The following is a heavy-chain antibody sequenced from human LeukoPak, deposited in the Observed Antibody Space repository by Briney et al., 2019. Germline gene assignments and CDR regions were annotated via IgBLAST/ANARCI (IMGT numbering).Heavy chain of an antibody. V-gene: IGHV4-34*01. J-gene: IGHJ2*01. Sequence: KPSETLSLTCAVYGGSFSGYYWSWIRQPPGKGLEWIGEINHSGSTNYNPSLKSRVTISVDTSKNQFSLKLSSVTAADTAVYYCACLMVYGWYFDLWGRGTLVTVSS. CDR2: INHSGST. CDR1: GGSFSGYY. D-gene: IGHD2-8*01. CDR3: ACLMVYGWYFDL.